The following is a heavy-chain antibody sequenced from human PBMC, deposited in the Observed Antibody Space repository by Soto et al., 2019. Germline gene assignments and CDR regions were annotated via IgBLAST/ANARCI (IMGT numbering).Heavy chain of an antibody. V-gene: IGHV1-18*04. CDR1: GYTFTSYG. D-gene: IGHD2-2*01. J-gene: IGHJ4*02. CDR2: ISAYNGNT. CDR3: ARDWDIVVVPAAGPRGY. Sequence: QVQLVQSGAEVKKPGASVKVSCKASGYTFTSYGISWVRQAPGQGLEWMGWISAYNGNTNYAQKLQGRVTMTKDTSKSTAYMELRSLRSDDTAVYYCARDWDIVVVPAAGPRGYWGQGTLVTVSS.